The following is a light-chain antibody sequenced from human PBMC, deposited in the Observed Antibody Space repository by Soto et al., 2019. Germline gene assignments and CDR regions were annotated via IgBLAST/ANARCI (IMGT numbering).Light chain of an antibody. Sequence: IVLTHSPGTLSLSPLERATLSFRASQSVGSKLAWYQQKPGQAPRLLIYDASKRATGIPDRFSGSGSGTDFTLTISRLEPEDFAVYCCQQYGSSPRTFGQGTKVDIK. V-gene: IGKV3-20*01. CDR3: QQYGSSPRT. CDR2: DAS. CDR1: QSVGSK. J-gene: IGKJ1*01.